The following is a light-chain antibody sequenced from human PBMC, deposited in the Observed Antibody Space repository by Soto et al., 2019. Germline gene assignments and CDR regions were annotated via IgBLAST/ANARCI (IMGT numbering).Light chain of an antibody. CDR2: WAS. CDR3: QQYYNIPYT. Sequence: DIVMTQSPDSLAVSLGERATINCKSSQSVLYSSNNNNYLAWYQQKPGQPPKLLIYWASTRESGVPARFSGSGSGTDFTLTISSLQAEDVAVYYCQQYYNIPYTFGQGTKLEIK. V-gene: IGKV4-1*01. CDR1: QSVLYSSNNNNY. J-gene: IGKJ2*01.